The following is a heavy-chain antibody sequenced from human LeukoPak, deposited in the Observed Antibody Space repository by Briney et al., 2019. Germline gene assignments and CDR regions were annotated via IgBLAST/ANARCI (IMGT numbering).Heavy chain of an antibody. CDR2: IISRTDGGTT. V-gene: IGHV3-15*01. D-gene: IGHD4-17*01. Sequence: GGPLRLSCAASGFSFTNAWMSWVRQAPGKGLEWVGHIISRTDGGTTDYAAPVKDRFSNSRDDSTETLYLQMNSLKTEDIAVYYCATEYYGAYNYWGQGTLVTV. CDR1: GFSFTNAW. CDR3: ATEYYGAYNY. J-gene: IGHJ4*02.